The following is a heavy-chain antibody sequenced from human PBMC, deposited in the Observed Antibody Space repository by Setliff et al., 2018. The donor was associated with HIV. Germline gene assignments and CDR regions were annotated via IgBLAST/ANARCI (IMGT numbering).Heavy chain of an antibody. V-gene: IGHV1-3*01. Sequence: GASVKVSCKTSGYTFADYAIHWVRQAPGQRLEWMGWINSGNGNTKFSQKFQGRVTITRDTSASTAYMELSSLRSEDTAVYYCARVGLRHYYYGMDVWGQGTTVTSP. D-gene: IGHD3-3*01. J-gene: IGHJ6*02. CDR3: ARVGLRHYYYGMDV. CDR2: INSGNGNT. CDR1: GYTFADYA.